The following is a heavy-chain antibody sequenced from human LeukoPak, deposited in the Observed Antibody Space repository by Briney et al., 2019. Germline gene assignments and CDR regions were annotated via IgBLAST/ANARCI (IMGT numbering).Heavy chain of an antibody. CDR2: IYSGGST. V-gene: IGHV3-53*01. CDR3: ARGSNYDFWSGYWEPPPPAFDY. J-gene: IGHJ4*02. CDR1: GFTVSSNY. Sequence: GGSLRLSCAASGFTVSSNYMSWVRQAPGKGLEWVSVIYSGGSTYYADSVKGRFTTSRDNSKNTLYLQMNSLRAEDTAVYYCARGSNYDFWSGYWEPPPPAFDYWGQGTLVTVSS. D-gene: IGHD3-3*01.